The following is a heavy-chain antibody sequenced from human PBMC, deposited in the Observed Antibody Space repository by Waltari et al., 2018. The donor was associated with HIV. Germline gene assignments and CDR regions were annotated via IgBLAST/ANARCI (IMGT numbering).Heavy chain of an antibody. CDR3: AARTDPVAKLDY. D-gene: IGHD6-19*01. Sequence: AVYGGSFSDYYWSWIRQPPGKGLEWIGEINHSGTTNYNPSLKSRVTMSVDMSKNQFSLKLSSVTAAETAVYYCAARTDPVAKLDYWGQGTLVTVSS. V-gene: IGHV4-34*01. CDR1: GGSFSDYY. CDR2: INHSGTT. J-gene: IGHJ4*02.